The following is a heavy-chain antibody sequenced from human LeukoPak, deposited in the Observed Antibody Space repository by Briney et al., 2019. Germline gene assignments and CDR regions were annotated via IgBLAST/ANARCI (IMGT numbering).Heavy chain of an antibody. D-gene: IGHD5-18*01. V-gene: IGHV4-39*01. J-gene: IGHJ4*02. Sequence: SETLSLTCTVSGGSISCSSYHWGWIRQPPGKGLEWFGSIYYTRSAYYNASLKIRVTMSVDTSKIQFSLRLSTVTAADPAVYSCARHPERYSYFDYWGQGTLVTVSS. CDR2: IYYTRSA. CDR3: ARHPERYSYFDY. CDR1: GGSISCSSYH.